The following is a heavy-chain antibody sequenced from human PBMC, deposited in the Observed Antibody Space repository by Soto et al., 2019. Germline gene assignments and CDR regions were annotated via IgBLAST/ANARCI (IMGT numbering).Heavy chain of an antibody. CDR1: GYTFTDYY. J-gene: IGHJ4*02. Sequence: GASVKVSCKTSGYTFTDYYIHWVRQAPGQGLECMGWINPKSGDTNYAQRFQGRVTMTRDTSISTAYMEVSRLRSDDTAVYYCARSVSFITPRPDYWGQGTLVTVS. CDR3: ARSVSFITPRPDY. CDR2: INPKSGDT. V-gene: IGHV1-2*02. D-gene: IGHD6-6*01.